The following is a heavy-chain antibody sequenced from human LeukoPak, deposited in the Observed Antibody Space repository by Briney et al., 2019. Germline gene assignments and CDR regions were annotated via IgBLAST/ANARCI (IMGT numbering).Heavy chain of an antibody. V-gene: IGHV4-4*07. CDR1: GGSISSYY. D-gene: IGHD3-9*01. J-gene: IGHJ5*02. CDR2: IYTSGST. CDR3: ARTSLTGLVSNWFDP. Sequence: SETLSLTCTVSGGSISSYYWSWIRQPAGKGLEWIGRIYTSGSTNYNPSLKSRVTMSVDTSKNQFSLKLSSVTAADTAVYYCARTSLTGLVSNWFDPWGQGTLVTVSS.